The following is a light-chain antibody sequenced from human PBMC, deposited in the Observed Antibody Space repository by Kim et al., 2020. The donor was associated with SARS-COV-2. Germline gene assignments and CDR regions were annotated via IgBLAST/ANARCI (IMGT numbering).Light chain of an antibody. CDR3: QQRLNWPLS. CDR2: DAS. J-gene: IGKJ4*01. V-gene: IGKV3-11*01. Sequence: EIVLTQSPATLSLSPGERATISCRASQSVSSYLAWYQQKPGQAPRLLIYDASNRATGIPARFSGSGSGTDFTLTISSLEPEDFAVYYCQQRLNWPLSFGGGTKVDIK. CDR1: QSVSSY.